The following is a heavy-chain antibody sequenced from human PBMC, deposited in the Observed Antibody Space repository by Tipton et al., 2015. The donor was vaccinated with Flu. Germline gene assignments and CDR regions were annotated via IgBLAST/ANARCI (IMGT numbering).Heavy chain of an antibody. Sequence: SLRLSCATSGFTFTNYWMSWIRQAPRKGLEWVAHISQDGNDKYYVDSVKGRFTISRDNAKKSLSLQMNSLRAEDTAVYYCATAIAAADSRWGQGTLVTVSS. CDR1: GFTFTNYW. J-gene: IGHJ4*02. CDR2: ISQDGNDK. CDR3: ATAIAAADSR. D-gene: IGHD6-13*01. V-gene: IGHV3-7*03.